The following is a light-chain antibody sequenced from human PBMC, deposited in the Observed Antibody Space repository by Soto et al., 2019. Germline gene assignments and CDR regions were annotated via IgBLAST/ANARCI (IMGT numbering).Light chain of an antibody. J-gene: IGKJ5*01. Sequence: EIVITQSPATLSVSPGETASLSCRASQSAGNFLAWYQQKPGQAPRLLIYYISTRATGIPARFSGSGSGTDFTLTISSLEPEDFAVYYCQQRSNWPITFGQGTRLEI. CDR1: QSAGNF. CDR3: QQRSNWPIT. CDR2: YIS. V-gene: IGKV3-11*01.